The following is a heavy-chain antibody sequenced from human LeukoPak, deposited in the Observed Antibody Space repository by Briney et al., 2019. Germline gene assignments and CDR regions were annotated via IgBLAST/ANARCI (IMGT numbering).Heavy chain of an antibody. V-gene: IGHV3-30*02. CDR3: ATQSITLVVVISPFDY. Sequence: PGGSLRLSCAASGFTFSTFPMHWVRQAPGKGLEWVALIQDDGATTNYADSVRGRFTISRDNSKSTVYLQMNGLKPDDTAVCYCATQSITLVVVISPFDYWGQGTLVTVSS. CDR1: GFTFSTFP. CDR2: IQDDGATT. J-gene: IGHJ4*02. D-gene: IGHD3-22*01.